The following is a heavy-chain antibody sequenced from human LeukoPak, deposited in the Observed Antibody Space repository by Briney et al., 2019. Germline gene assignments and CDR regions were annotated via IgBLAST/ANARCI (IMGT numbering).Heavy chain of an antibody. CDR1: GGSISSSSYY. CDR2: IYYSGIT. CDR3: ARREMATIKSSYAFDI. J-gene: IGHJ3*02. Sequence: PSETLSHXCTVSGGSISSSSYYWGWIRQPPGKGLEWIGSIYYSGITYYNPSLKSRVTISVDTSKNQFSLKLSSVTAADTAVYYCARREMATIKSSYAFDIWGQGTMVTVSS. V-gene: IGHV4-39*01. D-gene: IGHD5-24*01.